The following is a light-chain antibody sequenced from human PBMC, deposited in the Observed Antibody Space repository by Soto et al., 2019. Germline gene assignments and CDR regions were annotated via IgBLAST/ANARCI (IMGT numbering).Light chain of an antibody. CDR3: AAWDDSLDGYV. CDR1: SSNIGSNT. CDR2: TTN. Sequence: QSVLTQPPSMSGTPGQRVTISCSGSSSNIGSNTVTWYQQLPATAPRPLIHTTNQRPSGVPERFSASKSGTSASLAISGLQSEDEADYYCAAWDDSLDGYVFGNGTKLTVL. J-gene: IGLJ1*01. V-gene: IGLV1-44*01.